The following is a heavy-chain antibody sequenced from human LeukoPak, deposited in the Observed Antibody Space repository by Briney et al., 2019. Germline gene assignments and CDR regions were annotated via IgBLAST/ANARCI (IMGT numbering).Heavy chain of an antibody. V-gene: IGHV1-46*01. Sequence: ASVKVSCKASGYTFTSYYMHWVRQAPGQGLEWMGIINPSGGSTSYAQKFQGRVTMTRDTSTSTVYMELSSLRSEVTAVYYCARDAVVVTANWYFDLWGRGTLVTVSS. CDR1: GYTFTSYY. J-gene: IGHJ2*01. D-gene: IGHD2-21*02. CDR3: ARDAVVVTANWYFDL. CDR2: INPSGGST.